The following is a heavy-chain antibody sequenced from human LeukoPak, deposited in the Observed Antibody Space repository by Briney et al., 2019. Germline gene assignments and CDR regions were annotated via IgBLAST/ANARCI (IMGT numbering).Heavy chain of an antibody. CDR3: AKDLEASNGGALDY. CDR1: GFTFGGYA. CDR2: ISGSGGST. Sequence: PGGSLRLSCAASGFTFGGYAMRWVRQAPGKGLEWVSAISGSGGSTYYADSVKGRFTISRDNSKNSLYLQMNSLRVEDTAVYYCAKDLEASNGGALDYWGQGTLVTVSS. V-gene: IGHV3-23*01. J-gene: IGHJ4*02. D-gene: IGHD1-1*01.